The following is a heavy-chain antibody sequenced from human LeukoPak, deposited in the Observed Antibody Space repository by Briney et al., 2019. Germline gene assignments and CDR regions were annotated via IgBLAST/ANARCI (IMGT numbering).Heavy chain of an antibody. CDR2: IQHDGATT. Sequence: PGGSLTLSCAASRFTFSNFHMHGLRQAPGKDLVGVALIQHDGATTNYADSVRGRFTISKDNSKSTVYLQMNSLKPNDTAVYYCATQRFTLVVVIRPFDYWGQGTLVIVSS. J-gene: IGHJ4*02. CDR1: RFTFSNFH. CDR3: ATQRFTLVVVIRPFDY. V-gene: IGHV3-30*02. D-gene: IGHD3-22*01.